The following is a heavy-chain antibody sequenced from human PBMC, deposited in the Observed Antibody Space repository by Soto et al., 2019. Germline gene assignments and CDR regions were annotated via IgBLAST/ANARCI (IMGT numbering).Heavy chain of an antibody. CDR3: ASSERSILRYFDWSLDY. CDR1: GYTFTSYG. CDR2: ISAYNGNT. Sequence: ASVKVSCKASGYTFTSYGISWVRQAPGQGLEWMGWISAYNGNTNYAQKLQGRVTMTTDTSTSTAYMELRSLRSDDTAVYYCASSERSILRYFDWSLDYWGQGTLVTV. D-gene: IGHD3-9*01. V-gene: IGHV1-18*01. J-gene: IGHJ4*02.